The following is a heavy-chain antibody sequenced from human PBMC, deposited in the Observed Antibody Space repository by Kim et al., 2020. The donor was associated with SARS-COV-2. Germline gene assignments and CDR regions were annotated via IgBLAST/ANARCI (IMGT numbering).Heavy chain of an antibody. D-gene: IGHD2-8*01. CDR2: IKQGGNEK. CDR1: GFAFSGHW. J-gene: IGHJ4*01. Sequence: GGSLRLSCAASGFAFSGHWMMWVRKAPGKGLEWVANIKQGGNEKNYLDSVKGRFNISRDDVKNSLSLQMNKLRSEDTAMYYCVRGPTYGVRADHFDYWG. V-gene: IGHV3-7*03. CDR3: VRGPTYGVRADHFDY.